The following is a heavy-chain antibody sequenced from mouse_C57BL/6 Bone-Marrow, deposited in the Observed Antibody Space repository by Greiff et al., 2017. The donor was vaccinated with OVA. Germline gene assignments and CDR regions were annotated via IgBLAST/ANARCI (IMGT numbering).Heavy chain of an antibody. J-gene: IGHJ3*01. D-gene: IGHD2-4*01. CDR3: ARAIIYYDYDGGFAY. V-gene: IGHV1-81*01. Sequence: VQLQQSGAELARPGASVKLSCKASGYTFTSYGISWVKQRTGQGLEWIGEIYPRSGNTYYNEKFKGKATLTADKSSSTAYMELRSLTSEDSAVYFCARAIIYYDYDGGFAYWGQGTLVTVSA. CDR1: GYTFTSYG. CDR2: IYPRSGNT.